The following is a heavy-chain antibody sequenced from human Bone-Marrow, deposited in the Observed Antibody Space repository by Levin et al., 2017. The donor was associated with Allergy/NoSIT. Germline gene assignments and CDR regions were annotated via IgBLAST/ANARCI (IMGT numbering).Heavy chain of an antibody. V-gene: IGHV1-18*01. CDR2: ISAYNGNT. J-gene: IGHJ4*02. CDR1: GYTFSLYG. D-gene: IGHD3-22*01. Sequence: GESLKISCQASGYTFSLYGISWVRQAPGQGLEWMGWISAYNGNTDYGQKLQDRVTMTTDTSTSTVYMELGNLRSDDTAIYYCARVDYYESSGYLSIWGQGTLVTVSS. CDR3: ARVDYYESSGYLSI.